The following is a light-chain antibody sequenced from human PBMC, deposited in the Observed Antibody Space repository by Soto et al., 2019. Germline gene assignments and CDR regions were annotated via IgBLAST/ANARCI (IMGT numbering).Light chain of an antibody. V-gene: IGKV3-15*01. CDR2: RAS. J-gene: IGKJ5*01. CDR3: QQYDNWPIT. CDR1: QTIYSN. Sequence: IQMTQSPATLSVSPGERATLSCRASQTIYSNVAWYQQRPGQAPRLLIYRASTRATAIPPRFSGSGSGTEFTLTISSLQSEDFAVYYCQQYDNWPITFGQGTRLEIK.